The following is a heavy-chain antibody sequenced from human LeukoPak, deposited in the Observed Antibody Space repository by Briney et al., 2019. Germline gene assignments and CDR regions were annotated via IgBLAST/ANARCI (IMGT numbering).Heavy chain of an antibody. CDR1: GGSISSGSYY. CDR2: IYTSGST. Sequence: PSETLSLTRTVSGGSISSGSYYWSWIRQPAGTGLEWIGRIYTSGSTNYNPSLKSRVTISVDTSKNQFSLKLSSVTAADTAVYYCAREGLGYSYGQNWFDPWGQGTLVTVSS. V-gene: IGHV4-61*02. D-gene: IGHD5-18*01. J-gene: IGHJ5*02. CDR3: AREGLGYSYGQNWFDP.